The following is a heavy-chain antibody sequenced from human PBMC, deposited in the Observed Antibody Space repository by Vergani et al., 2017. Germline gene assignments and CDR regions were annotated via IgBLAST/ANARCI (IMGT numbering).Heavy chain of an antibody. D-gene: IGHD6-13*01. CDR3: ARRGPYSSSWYNLGDAFDI. J-gene: IGHJ3*02. CDR1: GYSFTSYW. V-gene: IGHV5-51*03. CDR2: IYPGDSDT. Sequence: EVQLVQSGAEVKKPGESLKISCKGSGYSFTSYWIGWVRQMPGKGLEWMGIIYPGDSDTRYSPSFQGQVTISADKSISTAYLQWSSLKASDTARYYCARRGPYSSSWYNLGDAFDIWGQGTMVTVSS.